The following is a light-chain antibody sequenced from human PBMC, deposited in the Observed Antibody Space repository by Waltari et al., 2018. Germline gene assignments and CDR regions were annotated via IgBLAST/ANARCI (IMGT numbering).Light chain of an antibody. CDR1: TGAVTSGHY. J-gene: IGLJ3*02. CDR2: DTN. Sequence: QAVVTHEPSLTVSPGGTVTLTCGSSTGAVTSGHYPYWFQQKPGQAPKTLIYDTNNKHPWTPDRFSGSLLEGKAALTLAGAQPEDEAEYYCLLSYSGARVFGGGAKLTVL. CDR3: LLSYSGARV. V-gene: IGLV7-46*01.